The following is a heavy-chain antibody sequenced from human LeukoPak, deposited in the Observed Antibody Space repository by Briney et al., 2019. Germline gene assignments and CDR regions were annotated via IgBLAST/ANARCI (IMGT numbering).Heavy chain of an antibody. CDR2: IHYSGST. CDR1: GCSMSSAY. CDR3: ARVRRGIDY. J-gene: IGHJ4*02. D-gene: IGHD3-16*01. V-gene: IGHV4-59*01. Sequence: PSETLSLTCNVSGCSMSSAYWTWIRQPPGKGLEWIGCIHYSGSTNYKPSLKSRVTISVDTSKNQFSLRLTSMTAADTAMYYCARVRRGIDYWGQGTLVTVSS.